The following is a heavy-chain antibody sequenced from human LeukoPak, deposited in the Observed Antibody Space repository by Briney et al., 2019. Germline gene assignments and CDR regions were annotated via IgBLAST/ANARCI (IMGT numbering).Heavy chain of an antibody. J-gene: IGHJ4*02. V-gene: IGHV1-18*04. CDR3: ARGPHERSGYPDD. CDR2: ISPYNGNT. Sequence: ASVKVSCKASGYMFTGYYIHWMRQAPGQGLEWMGWISPYNGNTNYAQKFQGRVTLTTDTSTSTAYMELRSLRSDDTAVYYCARGPHERSGYPDDWGQGTLVTVSS. D-gene: IGHD3-22*01. CDR1: GYMFTGYY.